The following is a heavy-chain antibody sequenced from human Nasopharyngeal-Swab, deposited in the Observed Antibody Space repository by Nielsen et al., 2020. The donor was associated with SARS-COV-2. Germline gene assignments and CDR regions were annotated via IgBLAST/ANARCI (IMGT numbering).Heavy chain of an antibody. CDR3: TRHGDYGGNSGVDY. V-gene: IGHV3-73*01. CDR1: GLTFSGSA. Sequence: GGSLRLSCAASGLTFSGSAMHWVRQASGKGLEWVGRIRSKANSYATAYAASVKGRFTISRDDSKTTAYLQMNSLKTEDTAVYYCTRHGDYGGNSGVDYWGQGTLVTVSS. CDR2: IRSKANSYAT. D-gene: IGHD4-23*01. J-gene: IGHJ4*02.